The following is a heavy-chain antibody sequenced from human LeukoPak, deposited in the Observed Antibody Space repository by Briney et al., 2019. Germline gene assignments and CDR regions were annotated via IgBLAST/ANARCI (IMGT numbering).Heavy chain of an antibody. D-gene: IGHD2-15*01. CDR2: IYSGGST. CDR3: ARGHSLGYCSGGSCHGGAFDI. Sequence: QSGGSLRLSCTTSGFTFSSYAMSWVRQAPGKGLEWVSVIYSGGSTYYADSVKGRFTISRDNSKNTLYLQMNSLRAEDTAVYYCARGHSLGYCSGGSCHGGAFDIWGQGTMVTVSS. CDR1: GFTFSSYA. V-gene: IGHV3-53*01. J-gene: IGHJ3*02.